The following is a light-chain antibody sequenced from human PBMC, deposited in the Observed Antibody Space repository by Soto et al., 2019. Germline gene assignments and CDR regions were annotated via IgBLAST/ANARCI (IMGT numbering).Light chain of an antibody. Sequence: QSVLAQPASVSGSPGQSITISCTGASSDVGSYTYVPWYQQHPGKAPKLMIYEVNNRPSGVSNRFSGSKSGNTASLTISGLQAEDEADYYCSSYTSSSTLYVFGTGTKVTVL. J-gene: IGLJ1*01. CDR3: SSYTSSSTLYV. CDR2: EVN. V-gene: IGLV2-14*01. CDR1: SSDVGSYTY.